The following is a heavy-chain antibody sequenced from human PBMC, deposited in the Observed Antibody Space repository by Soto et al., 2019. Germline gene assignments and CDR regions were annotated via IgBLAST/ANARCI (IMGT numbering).Heavy chain of an antibody. Sequence: QLQLQESGPGLVKPSETLSLTCTVSGGSISSSSYYWGWIRQPPGKGLEWIGSIYYSGSTYYNPSLKSRVTISVDTSKNQFSLKLISVTAADTAVYYCARHDYSNYLEPQENWFDPWGQGTLVTVSS. J-gene: IGHJ5*02. CDR1: GGSISSSSYY. V-gene: IGHV4-39*01. CDR2: IYYSGST. D-gene: IGHD4-4*01. CDR3: ARHDYSNYLEPQENWFDP.